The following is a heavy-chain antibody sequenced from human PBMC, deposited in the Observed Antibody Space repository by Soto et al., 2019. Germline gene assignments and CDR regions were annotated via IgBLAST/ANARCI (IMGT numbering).Heavy chain of an antibody. CDR2: ISRDGGTK. CDR1: GFTVSTYG. CDR3: TGEVASGY. D-gene: IGHD2-8*02. Sequence: QVQLVESGGGVVQPGRSLRLSCAVSGFTVSTYGTHWVRQAPGKGLEWVAVISRDGGTKYYADSVKGRFTISRDNSMNTLFLEMNSLRGDDMAVYYCTGEVASGYWGQGTLVTVSS. V-gene: IGHV3-30*03. J-gene: IGHJ4*02.